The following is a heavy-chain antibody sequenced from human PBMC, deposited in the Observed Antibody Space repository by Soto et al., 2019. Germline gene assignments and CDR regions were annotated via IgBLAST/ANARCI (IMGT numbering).Heavy chain of an antibody. D-gene: IGHD3-22*01. Sequence: EEKPPGESLKISCKGSGYSFAGYWITWVRQKPGKGLEWMGRIDPSDSQTYYSPSFRGHVTISVTKSITTVFLQWSSLRASDTAMYYCARQIYDSDTGPNFQYYFDSWGQGTPVTVSS. CDR1: GYSFAGYW. V-gene: IGHV5-10-1*01. J-gene: IGHJ4*02. CDR2: IDPSDSQT. CDR3: ARQIYDSDTGPNFQYYFDS.